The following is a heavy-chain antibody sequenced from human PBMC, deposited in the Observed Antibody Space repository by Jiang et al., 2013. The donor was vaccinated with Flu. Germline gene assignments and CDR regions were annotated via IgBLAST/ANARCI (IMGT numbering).Heavy chain of an antibody. J-gene: IGHJ6*02. Sequence: PGLVKPSETLSLTCTVSGGSISSSSYYWGWIRQPPGKGLEWIGSIYYSGSTYYNPSLKSRVTISVDTSKNQFSLKLSSVTAADTAVYYCARQYCSSTSCYRVLYYYYGMDVWGQGTTVTVSS. CDR1: GGSISSSSYY. D-gene: IGHD2-2*02. V-gene: IGHV4-39*01. CDR2: IYYSGST. CDR3: ARQYCSSTSCYRVLYYYYGMDV.